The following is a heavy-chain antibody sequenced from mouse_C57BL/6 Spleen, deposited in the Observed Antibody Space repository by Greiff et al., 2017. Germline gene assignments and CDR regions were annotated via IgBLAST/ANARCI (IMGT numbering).Heavy chain of an antibody. Sequence: VQLQQPGAELVMPGASVKLSCKASGYTFTSYWMHWVKQRPGQGLEWIGEIAPSDSYTNYNQKFKGKSTLTVDKSSSTAYMQLSSLTSEDSAVYYCAAYYYSFAYWGQGTLVTVSA. D-gene: IGHD1-1*01. V-gene: IGHV1-69*01. J-gene: IGHJ3*01. CDR3: AAYYYSFAY. CDR1: GYTFTSYW. CDR2: IAPSDSYT.